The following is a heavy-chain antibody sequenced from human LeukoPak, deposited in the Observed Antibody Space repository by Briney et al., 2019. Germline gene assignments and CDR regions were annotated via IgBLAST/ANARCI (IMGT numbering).Heavy chain of an antibody. CDR3: ARGAGVWKSGGYLGSFDY. Sequence: AGTLTLTCAASGLTFSRDGMHWVREAPGKELEWVAVIWYDGSNKYYADSVKGRFTISRDNSKNTLYLQMNSLRAGDTAVYYCARGAGVWKSGGYLGSFDYWGQGTLVTVSS. V-gene: IGHV3-33*01. J-gene: IGHJ4*02. CDR2: IWYDGSNK. CDR1: GLTFSRDG. D-gene: IGHD1-26*01.